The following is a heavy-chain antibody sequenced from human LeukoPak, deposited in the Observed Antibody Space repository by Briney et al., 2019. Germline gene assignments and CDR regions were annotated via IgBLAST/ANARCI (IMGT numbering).Heavy chain of an antibody. CDR1: GFTFTDHS. CDR3: ARLLGAND. CDR2: CRDKANSYTT. D-gene: IGHD1-26*01. J-gene: IGHJ4*02. Sequence: GGSLRLSCVASGFTFTDHSMDWVRQAPGKGLEWVGRCRDKANSYTTEYAASVKGRFTISRDDSKNSLYLQMNSLETEDTAVYYCARLLGANDWGQGTLVTVLS. V-gene: IGHV3-72*01.